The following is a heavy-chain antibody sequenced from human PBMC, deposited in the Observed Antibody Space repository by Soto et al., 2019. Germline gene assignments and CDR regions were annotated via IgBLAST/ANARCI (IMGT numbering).Heavy chain of an antibody. J-gene: IGHJ4*02. CDR2: IHDRANT. CDR3: ARANGVRCPFDL. Sequence: ETPATTCSVSGASLTRGLYYWGPVGQPPGRQLEWIGSIHDRANTNYNPSRTGSVTISEDTSTNQLYMTVKAVAAADTAVYFCARANGVRCPFDLWGQGTLVTVSS. CDR1: GASLTRGLYY. V-gene: IGHV4-61*01. D-gene: IGHD4-17*01.